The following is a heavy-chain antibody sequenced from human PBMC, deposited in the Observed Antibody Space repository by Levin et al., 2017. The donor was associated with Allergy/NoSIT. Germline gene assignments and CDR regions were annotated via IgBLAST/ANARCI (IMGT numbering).Heavy chain of an antibody. CDR1: GDSISNYY. Sequence: SETLSLNCTVSGDSISNYYWSWIRQPPGKGLEWIGYVYYGGSINYNPSLKSRVTISIDKSKTQFSLKLTSVTAADTAVYYCARQMGPADYSFDYWGQGTLVTVSS. J-gene: IGHJ4*02. CDR3: ARQMGPADYSFDY. CDR2: VYYGGSI. D-gene: IGHD2-8*01. V-gene: IGHV4-59*08.